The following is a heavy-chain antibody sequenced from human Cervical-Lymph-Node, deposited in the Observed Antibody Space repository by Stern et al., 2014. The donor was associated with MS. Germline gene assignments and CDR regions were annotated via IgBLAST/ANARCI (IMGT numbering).Heavy chain of an antibody. CDR2: INSDGRST. CDR1: GFTFSSQW. Sequence: EMQLVESGGGVVQPGGSLRLSCVASGFTFSSQWMHWVRQAPGKGLGWVSRINSDGRSTSYADSVKGRFTISRDNSKKTLYLQMDSLRAEDTAVYYCARSNYGMDVWGQGTTVAVSS. V-gene: IGHV3-74*02. J-gene: IGHJ6*02. CDR3: ARSNYGMDV. D-gene: IGHD2-8*01.